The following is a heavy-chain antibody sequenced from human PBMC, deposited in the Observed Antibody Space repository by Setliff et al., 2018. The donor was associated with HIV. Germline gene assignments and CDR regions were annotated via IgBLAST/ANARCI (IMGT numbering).Heavy chain of an antibody. Sequence: SETLSLTCAVYGGSFSGYYWSWIRQPPGKGLEWIGEINHSGSTNYNPSLKSRVTISVDTSKNQFSLKLGSVTAADTAVYYCARGKYYGSGRRWFDPWGQGTLVTVSS. CDR1: GGSFSGYY. CDR2: INHSGST. CDR3: ARGKYYGSGRRWFDP. J-gene: IGHJ5*02. V-gene: IGHV4-34*01. D-gene: IGHD3-10*01.